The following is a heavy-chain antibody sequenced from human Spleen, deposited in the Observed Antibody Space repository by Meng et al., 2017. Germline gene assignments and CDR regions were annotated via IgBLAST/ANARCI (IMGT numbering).Heavy chain of an antibody. CDR3: ASVSAYYYDSSGLRTFDN. Sequence: GESLKISCAASGYPLGAYSMSWFRQASGKGLEWVSFISSSSSYIYYADSVKGRFTISRDNAKDSLYLQMNSLRAEDTAVYYCASVSAYYYDSSGLRTFDNWGQGTLVTVSS. CDR2: ISSSSSYI. J-gene: IGHJ4*02. D-gene: IGHD3-22*01. V-gene: IGHV3-21*01. CDR1: GYPLGAYS.